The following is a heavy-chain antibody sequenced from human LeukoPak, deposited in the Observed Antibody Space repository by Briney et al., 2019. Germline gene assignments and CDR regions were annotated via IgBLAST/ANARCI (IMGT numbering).Heavy chain of an antibody. CDR1: GYTFTGHY. D-gene: IGHD5-12*01. J-gene: IGHJ4*01. CDR3: ARDLATIDGIAWYYFEN. V-gene: IGHV1-2*02. CDR2: INPNTGGT. Sequence: GASVMVSCKASGYTFTGHYIHWVRQAPGQGFEWMGWINPNTGGTDYAQKFQDRIAISTYTSISTAYMELTRLRSDDTALYYCARDLATIDGIAWYYFENWGQGTLVTVS.